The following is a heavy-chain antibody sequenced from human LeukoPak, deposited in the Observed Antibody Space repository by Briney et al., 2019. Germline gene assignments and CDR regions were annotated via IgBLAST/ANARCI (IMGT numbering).Heavy chain of an antibody. Sequence: GASVKVSCKASGYTFTSYYMHWVRQAPGQGLEWMGIINPSGGSTSYAQKFQGRVTMTRDTSTSTVYMELSSLRSEDTAVYYCARKSLGYCSSTSCYGTLFDCWGQGTLVTVSS. CDR1: GYTFTSYY. CDR3: ARKSLGYCSSTSCYGTLFDC. V-gene: IGHV1-46*01. CDR2: INPSGGST. D-gene: IGHD2-2*01. J-gene: IGHJ4*02.